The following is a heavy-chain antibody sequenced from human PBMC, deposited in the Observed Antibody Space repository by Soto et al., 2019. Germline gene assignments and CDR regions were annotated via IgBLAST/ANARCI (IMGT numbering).Heavy chain of an antibody. V-gene: IGHV3-21*01. Sequence: PGGSLRLSCAASGFTFSSYSMNWVRQAPGKGLEWVSSISSSSSYIYYADSVNGRFTISRDNAKNSLYLQMNSLRAEETAVYYCASDGNDTAMDPPLFDYWGQGTLVTVSA. CDR3: ASDGNDTAMDPPLFDY. D-gene: IGHD5-18*01. CDR1: GFTFSSYS. J-gene: IGHJ4*02. CDR2: ISSSSSYI.